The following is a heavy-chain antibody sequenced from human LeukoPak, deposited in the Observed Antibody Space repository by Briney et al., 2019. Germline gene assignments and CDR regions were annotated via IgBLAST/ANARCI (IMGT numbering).Heavy chain of an antibody. CDR1: GFTFSSYS. CDR2: ISSSSTAL. V-gene: IGHV3-48*02. D-gene: IGHD3-16*01. CDR3: ARLPHTYAYSS. J-gene: IGHJ5*02. Sequence: GGSLRLSCAASGFTFSSYSMHWVRQAPGKGLEWLSFISSSSTALYYADSVKGRFITSRDNAKSLLYLQMNSLRDEDTAMYYCARLPHTYAYSSWGQGTLVTVSS.